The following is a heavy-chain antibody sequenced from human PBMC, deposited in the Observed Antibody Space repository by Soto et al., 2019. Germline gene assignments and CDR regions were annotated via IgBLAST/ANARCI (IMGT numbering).Heavy chain of an antibody. CDR2: IYYSGST. J-gene: IGHJ5*02. V-gene: IGHV4-31*03. D-gene: IGHD6-13*01. CDR3: ARGGSSWGNWFDP. CDR1: GGSIDSGDYY. Sequence: PSETLSLTCTVSGGSIDSGDYYWSWIRQHPGKGLEWIGYIYYSGSTYYNPSLKSRVTISIHTSKTQFSLKLSSVTAADTAVYYCARGGSSWGNWFDPWGQGTLVTVSS.